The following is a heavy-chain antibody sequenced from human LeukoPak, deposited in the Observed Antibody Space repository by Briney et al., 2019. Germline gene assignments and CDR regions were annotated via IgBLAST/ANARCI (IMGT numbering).Heavy chain of an antibody. CDR2: INPNSGGT. V-gene: IGHV1-2*02. Sequence: GASVKVSCKASGYTFTGYYMLWVRQAPGQGLEWMGWINPNSGGTNYAQKFHGRVTMTMHTSISTDYMELSRLRSDDTAVYYCARVSGGWAYDYWGQRTLVTVSS. D-gene: IGHD6-19*01. CDR3: ARVSGGWAYDY. J-gene: IGHJ4*02. CDR1: GYTFTGYY.